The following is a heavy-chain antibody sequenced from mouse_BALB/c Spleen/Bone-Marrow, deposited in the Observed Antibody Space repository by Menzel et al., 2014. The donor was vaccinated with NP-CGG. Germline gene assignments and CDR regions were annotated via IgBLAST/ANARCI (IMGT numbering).Heavy chain of an antibody. Sequence: EVQLVESGAELVRSGASVKLSCTASGFNIKDFYTYWAKQRPAQGLEWIGWIDPENGDTDYDPKFQGKATMTADTSSNTAYLQLSSLASEGTAVYYCNALYYDSDFDYWGQGTPLTVSS. CDR1: GFNIKDFY. V-gene: IGHV14-4*02. CDR3: NALYYDSDFDY. D-gene: IGHD2-4*01. J-gene: IGHJ2*01. CDR2: IDPENGDT.